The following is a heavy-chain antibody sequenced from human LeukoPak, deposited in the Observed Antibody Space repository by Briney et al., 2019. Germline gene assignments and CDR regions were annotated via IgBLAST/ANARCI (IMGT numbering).Heavy chain of an antibody. CDR1: GFTFSSYS. CDR3: ARPGGGRFLFGPGGSYYDY. J-gene: IGHJ4*02. Sequence: PGGSLRLSCGASGFTFSSYSMNWVRQPPGKGLEWIGEINHSGSTNYNPSLKSRVTISVDTSKNQFSLKLSSVTAADTAVYYCARPGGGRFLFGPGGSYYDYWGQGTLVTVSS. CDR2: INHSGST. V-gene: IGHV4-34*01. D-gene: IGHD1-26*01.